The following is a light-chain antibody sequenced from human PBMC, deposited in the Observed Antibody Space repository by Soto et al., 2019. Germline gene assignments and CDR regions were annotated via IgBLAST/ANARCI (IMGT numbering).Light chain of an antibody. CDR2: EVS. J-gene: IGLJ1*01. V-gene: IGLV2-14*01. Sequence: QSVLTQPASVSRSPGQSITISCTGTSSDVGGYNYVSWYQQNPGNAPQLMIYEVSTRPSGVSNRFSASKSGNTASLTISGLRAEDESDYYRSSYTTSGTYVFGTGTKVTVL. CDR3: SSYTTSGTYV. CDR1: SSDVGGYNY.